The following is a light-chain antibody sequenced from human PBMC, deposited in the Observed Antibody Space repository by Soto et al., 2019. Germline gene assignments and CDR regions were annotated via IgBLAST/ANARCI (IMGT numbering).Light chain of an antibody. V-gene: IGKV3-11*01. CDR1: QSVSSY. CDR2: DAS. CDR3: QQRSNWPPG. J-gene: IGKJ3*01. Sequence: EIVMTQSPATLSVSPGERATLSCRASQSVSSYLAWYQQKPGQAPRLLIYDASNRATGIPARFSGSGSGTDFTLTISSLEPEDFAVYYCQQRSNWPPGFGPGTKVDIK.